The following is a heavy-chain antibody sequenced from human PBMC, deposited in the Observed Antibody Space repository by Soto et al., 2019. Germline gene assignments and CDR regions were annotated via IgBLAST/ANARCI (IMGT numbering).Heavy chain of an antibody. Sequence: GGSLRLSCAASGFTFSSYAMSWVRQAPGKGLEWVSAISGSGGSTYYADSVKGRFTISRDNSKNTLYLQMNSLSAEDTAVYYCSTYKGPYCSGTNCLGFDPWGQGTLVTVSS. CDR3: STYKGPYCSGTNCLGFDP. CDR1: GFTFSSYA. J-gene: IGHJ5*02. CDR2: ISGSGGST. D-gene: IGHD2-2*01. V-gene: IGHV3-23*01.